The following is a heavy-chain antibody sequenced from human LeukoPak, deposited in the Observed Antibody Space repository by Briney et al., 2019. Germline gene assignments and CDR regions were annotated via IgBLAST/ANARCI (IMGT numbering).Heavy chain of an antibody. Sequence: GGPLRFSCAASGFTFSSYEMNWVRQAPGKGLKWIAYISDTGGGSIIYYSDSVRGRFTISRDNAKDSVFLQMNSLRVEDTALYYCARFAGYSSAWYWDYWGQGTLVTVSS. D-gene: IGHD6-19*01. CDR3: ARFAGYSSAWYWDY. CDR2: ISDTGGGSII. J-gene: IGHJ4*02. CDR1: GFTFSSYE. V-gene: IGHV3-48*03.